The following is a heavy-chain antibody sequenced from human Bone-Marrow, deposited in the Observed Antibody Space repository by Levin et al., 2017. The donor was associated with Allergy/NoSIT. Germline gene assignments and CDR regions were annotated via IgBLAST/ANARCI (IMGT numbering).Heavy chain of an antibody. CDR3: AKPAGGRSGWGRFDS. Sequence: GGSLRLSCTASGFTFSSFSMSWVRQAPGKGLEWVSLISPGAGTAYYTDSVKGRFTITRDNSKNTVSLQMTSLRAEDTALYYCAKPAGGRSGWGRFDSWGQGTLVTVSS. CDR1: GFTFSSFS. D-gene: IGHD3-16*01. CDR2: ISPGAGTA. V-gene: IGHV3-23*01. J-gene: IGHJ4*02.